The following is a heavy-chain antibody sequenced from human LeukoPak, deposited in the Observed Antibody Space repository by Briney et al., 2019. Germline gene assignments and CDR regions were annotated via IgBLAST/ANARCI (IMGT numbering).Heavy chain of an antibody. J-gene: IGHJ4*02. CDR2: IHNSGRT. CDR1: GGSISSSSYY. V-gene: IGHV4-61*05. CDR3: ARHGTISSESYFDY. D-gene: IGHD1-14*01. Sequence: SETLSLTCTVSGGSISSSSYYWSWIRQSPGKGLEWIGYIHNSGRTNYNPSLKSRVTGFVDTSKNQVSRRLSSVTAADTAVYYCARHGTISSESYFDYWGQGALVTVSS.